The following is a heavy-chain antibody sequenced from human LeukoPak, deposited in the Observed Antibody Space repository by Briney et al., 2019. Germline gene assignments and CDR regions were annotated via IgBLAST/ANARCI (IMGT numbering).Heavy chain of an antibody. D-gene: IGHD2-15*01. CDR2: INPTTGDT. Sequence: ASVKVSCKASGYTLTSYYMHWVRQAPGQGLEWMGIINPTTGDTTYAQKFQGRLTMTRDMSTSTVYMELSSLTSEDTAVFYCARYGFSAVWQGGWHAFDNWGQGTVVTVSS. V-gene: IGHV1-46*01. CDR3: ARYGFSAVWQGGWHAFDN. CDR1: GYTLTSYY. J-gene: IGHJ3*02.